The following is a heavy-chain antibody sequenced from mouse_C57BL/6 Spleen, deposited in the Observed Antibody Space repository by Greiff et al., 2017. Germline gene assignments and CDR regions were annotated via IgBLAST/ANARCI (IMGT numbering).Heavy chain of an antibody. J-gene: IGHJ1*03. CDR3: AREGDYYGSSPLGYFDV. CDR2: INPNNGGT. Sequence: QVQLQQSGTELVKPGASVKLSCKASGYTFTSYWMHWVKQRPGQGLEWIGDINPNNGGTIYNQKFKGKATLTVDKSSSTAYMELRSLTSEDTAVYYCAREGDYYGSSPLGYFDVWGTGTTVTVSS. D-gene: IGHD1-1*01. CDR1: GYTFTSYW. V-gene: IGHV1-53*01.